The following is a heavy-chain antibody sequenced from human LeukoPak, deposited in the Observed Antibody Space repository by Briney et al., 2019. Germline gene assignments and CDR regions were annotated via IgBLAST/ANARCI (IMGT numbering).Heavy chain of an antibody. CDR3: ARGPYYDSNGHDFQF. CDR2: IKQDRSEK. CDR1: GFMFSSYW. V-gene: IGHV3-7*01. J-gene: IGHJ4*02. Sequence: GGSLRLSCAASGFMFSSYWMSWVRQAPGKGLEWVANIKQDRSEKYYVDSVKGRFTVSRDNAQNSLYLQMNSLSAEDTAVYFCARGPYYDSNGHDFQFWGQGALVTVSS. D-gene: IGHD3-22*01.